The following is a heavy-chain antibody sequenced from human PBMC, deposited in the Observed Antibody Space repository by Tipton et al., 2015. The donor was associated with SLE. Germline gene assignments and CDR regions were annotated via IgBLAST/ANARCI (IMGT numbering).Heavy chain of an antibody. J-gene: IGHJ3*02. CDR3: ARTPWDAFDI. Sequence: TLSLTCAVYGGSFSGYYWSWIRQPPGKGLEWIGYIYYSGSTYYNPSLKSRVTISVGTSKNQFSLKLSSVTAADTAVYYCARTPWDAFDIWGQGTMVTVSS. V-gene: IGHV4-30-4*08. CDR1: GGSFSGYY. CDR2: IYYSGST. D-gene: IGHD1-26*01.